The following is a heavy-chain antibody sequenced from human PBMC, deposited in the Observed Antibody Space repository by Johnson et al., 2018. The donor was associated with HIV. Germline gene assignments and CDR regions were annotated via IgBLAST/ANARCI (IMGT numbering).Heavy chain of an antibody. CDR2: ISWNSGSI. CDR1: GFTFDDFA. D-gene: IGHD1-26*01. V-gene: IGHV3-9*01. J-gene: IGHJ3*02. Sequence: VQLVESGGGLVQPGRSLRLSCAASGFTFDDFAMHWVRQAPGKGLEWVSGISWNSGSIGYADSVKGRFTISRDNAKNTLYLQMNSLRAEDTAVYYCARPEWELDGFDIWG. CDR3: ARPEWELDGFDI.